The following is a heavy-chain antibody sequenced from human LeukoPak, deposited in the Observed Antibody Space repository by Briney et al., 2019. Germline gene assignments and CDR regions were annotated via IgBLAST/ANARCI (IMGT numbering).Heavy chain of an antibody. J-gene: IGHJ6*03. CDR1: GYTFTSYD. CDR3: ASGSYSFYYMDV. D-gene: IGHD1-26*01. Sequence: ASVKVSCKASGYTFTSYDINWVRRATGQGLEWMGWMNPNSGNTGYAQKFQGRVTMTRNTSISTAYMELSSLRSEDTAVYYCASGSYSFYYMDVWGKGTTVTVSS. CDR2: MNPNSGNT. V-gene: IGHV1-8*01.